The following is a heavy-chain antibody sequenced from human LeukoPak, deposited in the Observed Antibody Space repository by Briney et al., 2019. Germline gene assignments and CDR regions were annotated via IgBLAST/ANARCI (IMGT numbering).Heavy chain of an antibody. CDR3: ARGGKDYGDYYFDS. Sequence: ASVKVSCKASGYTFTGYGISWVRQAPGQGLEWMGWISAYNGNTNSAQKLQGRVTMTTDTSTSTAYMELRRLRSDDTAVYYCARGGKDYGDYYFDSWGQGTLVTVSS. D-gene: IGHD4-17*01. V-gene: IGHV1-18*01. CDR2: ISAYNGNT. CDR1: GYTFTGYG. J-gene: IGHJ4*02.